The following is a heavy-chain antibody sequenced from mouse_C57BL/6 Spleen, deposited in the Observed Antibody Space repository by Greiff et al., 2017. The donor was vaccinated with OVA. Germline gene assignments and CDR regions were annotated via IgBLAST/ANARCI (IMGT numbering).Heavy chain of an antibody. CDR2: ISSGGDYI. CDR3: TRGWLLGMDY. Sequence: DVHLVESGEGLVKPGGSLKLSCAASGFTFSSYAMSWVRQTPEKRLEWVAYISSGGDYIYYADAVKGRFTISRDNARNTLYLQMSSLKSEDTAMYYCTRGWLLGMDYWGQGTSVTVSS. CDR1: GFTFSSYA. D-gene: IGHD2-3*01. J-gene: IGHJ4*01. V-gene: IGHV5-9-1*02.